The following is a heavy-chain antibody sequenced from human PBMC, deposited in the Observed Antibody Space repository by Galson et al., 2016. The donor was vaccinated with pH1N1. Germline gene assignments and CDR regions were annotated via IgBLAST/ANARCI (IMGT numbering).Heavy chain of an antibody. CDR1: GFTFSNYW. V-gene: IGHV3-7*01. J-gene: IGHJ4*02. D-gene: IGHD3-16*02. CDR3: ARAIGSRSAY. CDR2: IKEDGSET. Sequence: LRLSCAASGFTFSNYWMHWVRQVPGKGLEWVANIKEDGSETYYVGSVRGRFTISRDNAKNSLYLQMNSLRDEDTALYYCARAIGSRSAYWGQGTLVAVSS.